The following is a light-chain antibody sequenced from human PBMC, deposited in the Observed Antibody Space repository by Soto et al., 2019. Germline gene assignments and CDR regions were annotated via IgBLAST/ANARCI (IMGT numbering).Light chain of an antibody. CDR1: SSNVGGCNY. J-gene: IGLJ3*02. CDR2: DVT. V-gene: IGLV2-11*01. CDR3: CSYAGTYTLWV. Sequence: QSALTQPRSVSGSPGQSVAISCTGTSSNVGGCNYVSWYQQYPGKAPKLIIYDVTKRPSGVPDRFSGSKSGNTASLTISGLQAEDEADYYCCSYAGTYTLWVFGGGTKVTVL.